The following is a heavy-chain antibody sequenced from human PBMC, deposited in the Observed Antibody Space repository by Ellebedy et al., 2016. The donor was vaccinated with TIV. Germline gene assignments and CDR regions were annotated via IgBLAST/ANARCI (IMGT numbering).Heavy chain of an antibody. V-gene: IGHV3-66*01. J-gene: IGHJ4*02. CDR1: GFAVSSNY. D-gene: IGHD4-17*01. Sequence: GESLKISCAASGFAVSSNYMSWVRQAPGKGLEWVSVISSGGTTYYADSVKGRFSVSRDNANNTMYLQMNSLRVEDTAVYYCARDRAATTVTDYFDSWGQGTLVTVSS. CDR2: ISSGGTT. CDR3: ARDRAATTVTDYFDS.